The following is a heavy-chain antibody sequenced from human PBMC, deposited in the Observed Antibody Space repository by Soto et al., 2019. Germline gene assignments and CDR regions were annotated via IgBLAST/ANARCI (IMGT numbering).Heavy chain of an antibody. Sequence: EVQLLESGGGLVQPGGSLRLSCAASGFTFSSYAMSWVRQAPGKGLEWVSAISGSGGSTYYADSVKGRFTISRDNSKNTLYLQMNSLRAEDTAVYYCAKSRNPRIVVVPAAIGGYYYGMDVWGQGTTVTVSS. V-gene: IGHV3-23*01. CDR1: GFTFSSYA. J-gene: IGHJ6*02. D-gene: IGHD2-2*01. CDR3: AKSRNPRIVVVPAAIGGYYYGMDV. CDR2: ISGSGGST.